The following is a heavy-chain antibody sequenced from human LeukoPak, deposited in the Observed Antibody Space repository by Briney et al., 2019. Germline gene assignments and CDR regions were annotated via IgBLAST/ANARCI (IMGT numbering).Heavy chain of an antibody. Sequence: ASVKVSCKASGYTFTGYYMHWVRQAPGQRLEWMGRINPNSGGTNYAQKFQGRVTMTRDTSISTAYMELSRLRFDDTAVYYCARSLLGTDYFDYWGQGTLVTVSS. D-gene: IGHD7-27*01. CDR1: GYTFTGYY. J-gene: IGHJ4*02. CDR3: ARSLLGTDYFDY. CDR2: INPNSGGT. V-gene: IGHV1-2*06.